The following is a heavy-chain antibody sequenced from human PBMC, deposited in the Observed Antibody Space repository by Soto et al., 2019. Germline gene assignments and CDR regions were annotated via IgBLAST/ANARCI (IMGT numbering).Heavy chain of an antibody. CDR2: VSYAGTDE. Sequence: QVQLVESGGGVVPPGTSLRLSCVTSGFTFSNYGMHWVRQAPGKGLEWLAVVSYAGTDENYPDTMTARFTTSRDNSKSTLYLQINSLSPDDTAVYYCARYRLSGSPPDAFDFWGQGTLVTVSS. CDR1: GFTFSNYG. CDR3: ARYRLSGSPPDAFDF. D-gene: IGHD1-26*01. J-gene: IGHJ3*01. V-gene: IGHV3-30*03.